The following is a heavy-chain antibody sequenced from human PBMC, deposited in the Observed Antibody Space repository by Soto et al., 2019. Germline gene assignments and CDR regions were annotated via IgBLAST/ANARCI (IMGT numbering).Heavy chain of an antibody. CDR1: GFTFSSYA. D-gene: IGHD6-19*01. CDR3: AKGPDSGCSGDWFDP. Sequence: GGSLRLSCAASGFTFSSYAMSWVRQAPGKGLEWVSAISGSGGSTYYADSVKGRFTISRDNSKNTLYLQMNSLRAEDTAVYYCAKGPDSGCSGDWFDPWGQGTLVTVSS. V-gene: IGHV3-23*01. J-gene: IGHJ5*02. CDR2: ISGSGGST.